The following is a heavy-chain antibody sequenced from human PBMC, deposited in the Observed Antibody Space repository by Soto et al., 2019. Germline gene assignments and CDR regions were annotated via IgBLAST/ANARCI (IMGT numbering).Heavy chain of an antibody. CDR1: GYTFTSYG. D-gene: IGHD3-9*01. Sequence: ASVKVSCKASGYTFTSYGISWVRQAPGQGXEWMGWISAYNGNTNYAQKLQGRVTMTTDTSTSTAYMELRSLRSDDTAVYYCARVGVLRYFDTKAYGMDVWGQGTTVTVSS. CDR3: ARVGVLRYFDTKAYGMDV. J-gene: IGHJ6*02. CDR2: ISAYNGNT. V-gene: IGHV1-18*01.